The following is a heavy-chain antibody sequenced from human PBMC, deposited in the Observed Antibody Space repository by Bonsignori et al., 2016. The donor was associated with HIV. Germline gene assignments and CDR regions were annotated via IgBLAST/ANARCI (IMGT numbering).Heavy chain of an antibody. V-gene: IGHV4-59*01. CDR2: MYYSGST. CDR3: ARVGYYYYMDV. Sequence: WIRQPPGKGLEWIGDMYYSGSTKYNPALKSRVTLSVDTSKNQFSLKLSSVTAADTAVYYCARVGYYYYMDVWGKGTTVTVSS. J-gene: IGHJ6*03.